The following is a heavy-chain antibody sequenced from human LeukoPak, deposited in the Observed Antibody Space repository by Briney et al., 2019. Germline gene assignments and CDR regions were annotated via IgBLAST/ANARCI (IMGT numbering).Heavy chain of an antibody. V-gene: IGHV1-18*01. CDR1: GGTFSSYA. CDR3: ARVVVLNFDY. CDR2: TSAYNGNT. Sequence: ASVKVSCKASGGTFSSYAISWVRQAPGQGLEWMGWTSAYNGNTNYAQKLQGRVTMTTDTSTSTAYMELRSLRSDDTAVYYCARVVVLNFDYWGQGTLVTVSS. J-gene: IGHJ4*02. D-gene: IGHD2/OR15-2a*01.